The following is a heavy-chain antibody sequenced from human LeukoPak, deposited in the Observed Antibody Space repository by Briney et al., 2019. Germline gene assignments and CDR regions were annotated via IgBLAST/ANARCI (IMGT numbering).Heavy chain of an antibody. CDR1: RFTFNNYW. J-gene: IGHJ4*02. CDR2: IRDDGSAQ. D-gene: IGHD5-18*01. Sequence: GGSLRLSCAASRFTFNNYWMTWVRQAPGKGLEWVASIRDDGSAQYYVGSVKGRFTISRDNAKNSLYLQMNSLRAEDTAVYYCARDLSGVTGYTYGRGIDYWGQGTLVTVSS. V-gene: IGHV3-7*01. CDR3: ARDLSGVTGYTYGRGIDY.